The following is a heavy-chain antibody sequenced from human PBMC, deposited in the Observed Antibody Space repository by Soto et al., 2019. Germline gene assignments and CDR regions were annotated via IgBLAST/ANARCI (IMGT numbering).Heavy chain of an antibody. CDR3: ARGSEGYSSGWYKDYYYYYMDV. V-gene: IGHV1-69*02. J-gene: IGHJ6*03. D-gene: IGHD6-19*01. CDR1: GGTFSSYT. CDR2: IIPILGIA. Sequence: QVQLVQSGAEVKKPGSSVKVSCKASGGTFSSYTISWVRQAPGQGLEWMGRIIPILGIANYVQKFQGRVTITANKSTSTAYMELSSLRSEDTAVYYCARGSEGYSSGWYKDYYYYYMDVWGKGTTVTVSS.